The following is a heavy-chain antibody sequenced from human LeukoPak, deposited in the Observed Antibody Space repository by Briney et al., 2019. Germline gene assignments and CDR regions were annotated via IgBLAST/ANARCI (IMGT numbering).Heavy chain of an antibody. V-gene: IGHV4-59*01. CDR2: IYYSGST. CDR3: ASRVAPVAGTGYYYYYYMDV. J-gene: IGHJ6*03. D-gene: IGHD6-19*01. Sequence: SETLSLTCTVSGASISSNYWSWIRQPPGKGLEWIGYIYYSGSTNYNPSLKSRVTISVDTSKDQFSLKLSSVTAADTAVYYCASRVAPVAGTGYYYYYYMDVWGKGTTVTVSS. CDR1: GASISSNY.